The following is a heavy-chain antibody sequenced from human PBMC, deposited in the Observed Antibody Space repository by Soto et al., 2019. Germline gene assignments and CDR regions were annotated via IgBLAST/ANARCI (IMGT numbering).Heavy chain of an antibody. Sequence: ASVKVSCKTSGYTFTGYYVHWVRQAPGQSLEWMGWVNPINGATKVAPNFQGSVTLTGDTTIRTIYMELTNLGPNDTAMYYCAREEGFCKSGTCPGWLAPWGQVTLVTVSS. V-gene: IGHV1-2*02. CDR2: VNPINGAT. J-gene: IGHJ5*02. CDR1: GYTFTGYY. CDR3: AREEGFCKSGTCPGWLAP. D-gene: IGHD2-15*01.